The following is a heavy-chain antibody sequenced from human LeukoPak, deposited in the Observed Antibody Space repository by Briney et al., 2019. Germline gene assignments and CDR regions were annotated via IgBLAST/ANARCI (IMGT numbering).Heavy chain of an antibody. V-gene: IGHV5-51*01. CDR1: GYRFTSYW. Sequence: PGESLKISCKGSGYRFTSYWIGWVRQMPGKGPEWMGIIYPGDSDTRYSPSFQGQVTISADKSISTAYLQWSSLKASDTAMYYCARQLQRGYSYSDYWGQGTLVTVSS. CDR3: ARQLQRGYSYSDY. CDR2: IYPGDSDT. D-gene: IGHD5-18*01. J-gene: IGHJ4*02.